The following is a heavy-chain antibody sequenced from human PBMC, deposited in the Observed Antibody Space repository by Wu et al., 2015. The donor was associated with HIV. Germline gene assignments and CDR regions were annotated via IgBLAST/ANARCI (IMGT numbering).Heavy chain of an antibody. J-gene: IGHJ5*02. CDR3: ARGVVRERKFDP. CDR2: IIPMFGTL. V-gene: IGHV1-69*19. CDR1: GGTLSHYE. Sequence: QLVQSGAEVKKPGSSVKVSCKASGGTLSHYEISWMRQAPGQGLEWMGGIIPMFGTLNYAQKFKGRLTIIADEATTTGYMELSSLRSEDTAVYYCARGVVRERKFDPWGQGTLVTVSS. D-gene: IGHD2-15*01.